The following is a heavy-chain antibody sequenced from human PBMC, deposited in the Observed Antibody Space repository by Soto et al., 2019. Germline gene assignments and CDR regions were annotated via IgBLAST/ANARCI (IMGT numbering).Heavy chain of an antibody. D-gene: IGHD3-22*01. CDR1: GGSISSGGYY. CDR3: ARDRYYDSSGYFDY. Sequence: QVQLQESGPGLVKPSQTLSLTCTVSGGSISSGGYYWSWIRQHPGKGLEWIGYIYYSGRTHYNPSLKSRVTISVDTSKNQFSLKLSPVTAADTAVYYCARDRYYDSSGYFDYWGQGTLVAVSS. V-gene: IGHV4-31*03. J-gene: IGHJ4*02. CDR2: IYYSGRT.